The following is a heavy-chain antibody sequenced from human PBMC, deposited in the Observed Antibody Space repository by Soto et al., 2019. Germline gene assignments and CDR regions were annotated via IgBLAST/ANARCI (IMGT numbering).Heavy chain of an antibody. J-gene: IGHJ3*02. CDR3: VRDRGNPDSFDI. CDR1: GFTVSSNY. V-gene: IGHV3-53*01. D-gene: IGHD4-4*01. CDR2: STRGGST. Sequence: GGSLRLSCAASGFTVSSNYKSWVRQAPGKGLEWVSGISTRGGSTYYADSVEGRFTISRDNSKSTLYLQMNSLRDDDTSVYYCVRDRGNPDSFDIWGQGTMVTVSS.